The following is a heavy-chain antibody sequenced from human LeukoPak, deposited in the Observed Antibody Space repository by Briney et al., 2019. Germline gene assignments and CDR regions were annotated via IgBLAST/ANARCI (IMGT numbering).Heavy chain of an antibody. CDR2: IRPDGSEK. CDR3: ARENYFSFEY. J-gene: IGHJ4*02. Sequence: GGSLRLSCAASGSSFSIYWMTWVRQAPGKGLEWVANIRPDGSEKYYADSVRGRCTISRDNTRNTLDLQMNSLRPEDTAVYHCARENYFSFEYWGQGALVTVSS. D-gene: IGHD3-16*01. CDR1: GSSFSIYW. V-gene: IGHV3-7*03.